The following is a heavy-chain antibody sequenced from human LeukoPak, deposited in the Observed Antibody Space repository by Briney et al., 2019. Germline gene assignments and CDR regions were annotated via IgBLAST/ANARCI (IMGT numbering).Heavy chain of an antibody. CDR1: GLTFSTYA. Sequence: PGGSLRLSCAVSGLTFSTYAMHWVRQSPGRGLEWVAVISYDGSGKYYADSVEGRFSISRDNSKNTLYLQMNSLRPEDTAVYYCARDLEDYGDLMLIYWGQGTLVTVSS. CDR2: ISYDGSGK. CDR3: ARDLEDYGDLMLIY. V-gene: IGHV3-30-3*01. D-gene: IGHD4-17*01. J-gene: IGHJ4*02.